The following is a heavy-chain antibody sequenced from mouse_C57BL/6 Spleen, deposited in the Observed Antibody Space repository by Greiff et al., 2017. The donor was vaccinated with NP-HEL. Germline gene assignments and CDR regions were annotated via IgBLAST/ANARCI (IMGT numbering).Heavy chain of an antibody. CDR3: ARDEGWFAY. J-gene: IGHJ3*01. Sequence: EVKLMESGGDLVKPGGSLKLSCAASGFTFSSYGMSWVRQTPDKRLEWVATISSGGSYTYYPDSVKGRFTISRDNAKNTLYLQMSSLKSEDTAMYYCARDEGWFAYWGQGTLVTVSA. V-gene: IGHV5-6*01. CDR2: ISSGGSYT. CDR1: GFTFSSYG.